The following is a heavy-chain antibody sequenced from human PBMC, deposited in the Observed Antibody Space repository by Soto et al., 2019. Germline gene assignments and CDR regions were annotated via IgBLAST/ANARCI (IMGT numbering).Heavy chain of an antibody. CDR2: ISSGGLST. V-gene: IGHV3-23*01. J-gene: IGHJ6*03. CDR1: GFTFSDYS. CDR3: SKAPGDYYYMDV. Sequence: EVQLLESGGGLVQPGGSLRLSCAASGFTFSDYSMNWVRQAPGRGLEWVSTISSGGLSTYFADSVQGRFTICRDNSNEKVYLQMNNLRADDTAVYFCSKAPGDYYYMDVWGKGTTVTVSS.